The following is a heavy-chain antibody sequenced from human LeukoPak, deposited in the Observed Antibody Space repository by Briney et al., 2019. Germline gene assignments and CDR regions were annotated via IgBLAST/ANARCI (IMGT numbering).Heavy chain of an antibody. CDR3: ARGGTLYTYFDS. V-gene: IGHV4-4*07. Sequence: SETLSLTCSVSGGSTSDYYWNWIRQPAGQGLEWLGRIYYTGNTAYNPSLESRLTMSLDTAKNQFSLKVTSVTAADTAVYYCARGGTLYTYFDSWGQGTLVTVSS. D-gene: IGHD2-8*01. CDR2: IYYTGNT. J-gene: IGHJ4*02. CDR1: GGSTSDYY.